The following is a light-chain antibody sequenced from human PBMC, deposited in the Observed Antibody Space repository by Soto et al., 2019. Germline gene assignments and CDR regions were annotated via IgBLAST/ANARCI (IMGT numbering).Light chain of an antibody. V-gene: IGLV2-14*01. CDR2: DVT. CDR3: CSYTSISTYV. Sequence: QSVLTQPASVSGSPGQSITISCTGTRSDVGGFNFVSWYQQYPGKAPKVSIYDVTDRPSGVSDRFSGSKSGNTASLTISGLQAEDEADYYCCSYTSISTYVFGTGTKVTVL. J-gene: IGLJ1*01. CDR1: RSDVGGFNF.